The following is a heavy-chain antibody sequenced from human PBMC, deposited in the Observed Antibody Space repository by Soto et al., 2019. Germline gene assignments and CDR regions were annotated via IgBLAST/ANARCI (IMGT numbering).Heavy chain of an antibody. J-gene: IGHJ6*02. CDR1: GFTFSSYS. CDR2: ISSSSSTI. V-gene: IGHV3-48*01. CDR3: ARDFTDPGIAAAARGMDV. Sequence: PGGSLRLSCSASGFTFSSYSMNWVRQAPGKGLEWVSYISSSSSTIYYADSVKGRFTISRDNSKNTLYLQMNSLRAEDTAVYYCARDFTDPGIAAAARGMDVWGQGTTVTVSS. D-gene: IGHD6-13*01.